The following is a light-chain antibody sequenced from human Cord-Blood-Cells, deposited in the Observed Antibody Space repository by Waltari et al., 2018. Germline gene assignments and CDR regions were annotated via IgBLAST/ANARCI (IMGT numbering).Light chain of an antibody. J-gene: IGLJ3*02. Sequence: SSELTQDPAVSVALGQTVRITCQGDSLRSYYATWYQQKPGQAPVLVIYGKNNRPSGIQDRFSGSSSGNTASLTITVAQAEDEADYYCNSRDSSGNHLVFGGGTKLSVL. CDR1: SLRSYY. CDR3: NSRDSSGNHLV. V-gene: IGLV3-19*01. CDR2: GKN.